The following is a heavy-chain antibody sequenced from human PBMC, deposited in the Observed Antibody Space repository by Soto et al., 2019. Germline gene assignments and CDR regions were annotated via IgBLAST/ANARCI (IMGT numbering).Heavy chain of an antibody. CDR1: GYTFTSYG. CDR2: IIPIFGTA. Sequence: GASVKVFCKASGYTFTSYGISWVRQAPGQGLEWMGGIIPIFGTANYAQKFQGRVTITADESTSTAYMELSSLRSEDTAVYYCARELEGYCSSTSCYAFGYWGQGTLVTVSS. V-gene: IGHV1-69*13. CDR3: ARELEGYCSSTSCYAFGY. D-gene: IGHD2-2*01. J-gene: IGHJ4*02.